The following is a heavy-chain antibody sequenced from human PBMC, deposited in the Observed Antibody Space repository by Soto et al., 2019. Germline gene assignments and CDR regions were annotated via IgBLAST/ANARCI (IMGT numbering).Heavy chain of an antibody. J-gene: IGHJ6*02. V-gene: IGHV3-23*01. CDR1: GFTFSSYA. Sequence: EVQLLESGGGLVQPGGSLRLSCAASGFTFSSYAMRWVRQAPGKGLEWVSAISGSGGSTYYADSVKGRFTISRDNSKNTLYLQMNSLRAEDTAVYYCANRYSGYDSMDVWGQGTTVTVSS. CDR3: ANRYSGYDSMDV. CDR2: ISGSGGST. D-gene: IGHD5-12*01.